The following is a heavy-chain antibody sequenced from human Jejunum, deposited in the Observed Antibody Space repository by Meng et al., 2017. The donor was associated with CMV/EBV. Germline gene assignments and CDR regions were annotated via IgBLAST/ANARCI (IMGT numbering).Heavy chain of an antibody. CDR3: TKAFGTTHFSDS. V-gene: IGHV3-30*02. D-gene: IGHD1/OR15-1a*01. CDR2: IRYDGTSN. J-gene: IGHJ4*02. CDR1: GFAYRSYD. Sequence: AASGFAYRSYDMTWVRQAPGKGLEWVSFIRYDGTSNYADSMKGRFTISRDNSRDTLYLQMNNLRTDDTAVYYCTKAFGTTHFSDSWGQGTLVTVSS.